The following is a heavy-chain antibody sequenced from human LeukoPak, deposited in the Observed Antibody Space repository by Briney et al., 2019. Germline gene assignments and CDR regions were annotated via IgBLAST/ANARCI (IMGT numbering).Heavy chain of an antibody. J-gene: IGHJ4*02. CDR1: GFTFSNAW. V-gene: IGHV3-15*01. D-gene: IGHD3-22*01. CDR3: STGGYYEDY. CDR2: IKSKVDGGTT. Sequence: GGSLRLSCAGSGFTFSNAWMNWVRQAPGKGLEWVGRIKSKVDGGTTDYAAPVKVRFTISRDDPKNTVYLQMNSLKTEDTAVYYCSTGGYYEDYWGQGTLVTVSS.